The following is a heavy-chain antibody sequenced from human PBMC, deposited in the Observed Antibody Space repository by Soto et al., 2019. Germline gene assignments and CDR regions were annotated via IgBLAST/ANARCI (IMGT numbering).Heavy chain of an antibody. Sequence: QLQLQESGPGLVKPSETLSLTCTVSGGSISSSSYYWGWIRQPPGKGLEWIGSIYYSGSTYYNPSLKSRVTISVDTSKSQLALKLTSVTAADTAVYYCARHFRVAGTGWFDPWGQGTLVTVSS. CDR1: GGSISSSSYY. J-gene: IGHJ5*02. D-gene: IGHD6-19*01. CDR2: IYYSGST. V-gene: IGHV4-39*01. CDR3: ARHFRVAGTGWFDP.